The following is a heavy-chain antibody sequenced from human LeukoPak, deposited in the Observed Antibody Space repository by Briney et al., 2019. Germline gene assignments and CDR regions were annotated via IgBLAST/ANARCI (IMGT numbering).Heavy chain of an antibody. V-gene: IGHV3-23*01. CDR1: GFTFSSQG. J-gene: IGHJ4*02. CDR2: ISRSGGRT. D-gene: IGHD4-17*01. Sequence: GGSLRLSCTASGFTFSSQGMSWVRQAPGKGLEWASTISRSGGRTNYADSVKGRFTISRDNSKNTLYLQLNSLRAEDTAVYYCAKECFGDYGDFDYWGQGTLVTVSS. CDR3: AKECFGDYGDFDY.